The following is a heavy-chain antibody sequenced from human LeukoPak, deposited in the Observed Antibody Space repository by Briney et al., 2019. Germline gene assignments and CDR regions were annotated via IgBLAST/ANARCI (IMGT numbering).Heavy chain of an antibody. CDR3: ARGVVVVVAAQYNWFDP. CDR2: ISSSSSTI. J-gene: IGHJ5*02. Sequence: QAGGSLRLSCAASGFTFSSYSMNWVRQAPGKGLEWVSYISSSSSTIYYADSVKGRFTISRDNAKNSLYLQMNSLRAEDTAVYYCARGVVVVVAAQYNWFDPWGQGTLVTVSS. V-gene: IGHV3-48*01. D-gene: IGHD2-15*01. CDR1: GFTFSSYS.